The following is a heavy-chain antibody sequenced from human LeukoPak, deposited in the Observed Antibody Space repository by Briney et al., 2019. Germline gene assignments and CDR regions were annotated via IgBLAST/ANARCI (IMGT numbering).Heavy chain of an antibody. Sequence: GGSLRLSCAASGFTFSSYAMHWVRQAPGKGLEWVAVISYDGSNKYYADSVKGRFTISRDNAKNSLYLQMNSLRAEDTAVYYCAGYGVVVPAARDAFDIWGQGAMVTVSS. CDR2: ISYDGSNK. V-gene: IGHV3-30-3*01. J-gene: IGHJ3*02. D-gene: IGHD2-2*01. CDR1: GFTFSSYA. CDR3: AGYGVVVPAARDAFDI.